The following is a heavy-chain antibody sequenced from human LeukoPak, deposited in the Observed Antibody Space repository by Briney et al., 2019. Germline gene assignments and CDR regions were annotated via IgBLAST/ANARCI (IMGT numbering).Heavy chain of an antibody. Sequence: GGSLRLSCAASGFTFSSYAMSWVRQAPGKGLEWVSAISGSGGSTYYADSVKGRFTISRDNSKNTLYLQMNSLRAEDTAVYYCARASSRANGMDVWGQGTTVTVSS. CDR2: ISGSGGST. V-gene: IGHV3-23*01. CDR1: GFTFSSYA. CDR3: ARASSRANGMDV. J-gene: IGHJ6*02.